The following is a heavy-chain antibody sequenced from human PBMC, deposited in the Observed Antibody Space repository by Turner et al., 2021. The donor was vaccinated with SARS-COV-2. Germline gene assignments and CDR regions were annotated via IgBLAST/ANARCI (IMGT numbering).Heavy chain of an antibody. CDR1: GFPFSHYT. J-gene: IGHJ5*02. V-gene: IGHV3-21*01. CDR2: ISSSSSYI. Sequence: EVQLVESGGGLVTPGGSLRLSCAASGFPFSHYTMNWVRQAPGKGLEWVSSISSSSSYIYYADSVKGRFTISRDNAKNSLYLQMNSLRAEDTAVYYCARGTYYYDSSVYSGTNWFDPWGQGTLVTVSS. CDR3: ARGTYYYDSSVYSGTNWFDP. D-gene: IGHD3-22*01.